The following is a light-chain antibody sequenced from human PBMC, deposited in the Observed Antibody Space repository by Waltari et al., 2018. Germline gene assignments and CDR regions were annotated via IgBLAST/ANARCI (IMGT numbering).Light chain of an antibody. V-gene: IGLV2-23*02. J-gene: IGLJ1*01. Sequence: QSALTPPASVSGSPGQSITISCTATSSDIGNYTSVSWYQHLPGKVPKVMISEVTKRPSGVSNRFSGSKSGNTASLTISGLQADDEAEYYCCSDAGSGTYVFGTGTKLTV. CDR2: EVT. CDR1: SSDIGNYTS. CDR3: CSDAGSGTYV.